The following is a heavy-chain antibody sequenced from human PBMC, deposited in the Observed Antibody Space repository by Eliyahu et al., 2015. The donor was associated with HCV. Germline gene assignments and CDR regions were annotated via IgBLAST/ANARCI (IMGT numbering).Heavy chain of an antibody. J-gene: IGHJ4*02. V-gene: IGHV1-3*01. CDR3: ARAWSGYNYFDY. CDR2: INAGNGNT. Sequence: QVQLVQSGAEVKKPGASVQVSCKASGYTFTSYAMHWVRQAPGQRXEWMGWINAGNGNTKYSQKFQGRVTITRDTSASTAYMELSSLRSEDTAVYYCARAWSGYNYFDYWGQGTLVTVSS. D-gene: IGHD5-24*01. CDR1: GYTFTSYA.